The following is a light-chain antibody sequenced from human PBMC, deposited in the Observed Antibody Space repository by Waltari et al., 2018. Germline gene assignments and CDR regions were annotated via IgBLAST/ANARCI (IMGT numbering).Light chain of an antibody. Sequence: QSALTQPPSVSGSPGQSVTISCTGTSSDVGGYNRVSWYQQPPGTAPKLMIYEVSNRPSGVPDRCSGSKSGNTASLTISGLQAEDEADYYCNSYKTGSSYVFGTGTKVTVL. V-gene: IGLV2-18*02. CDR1: SSDVGGYNR. CDR3: NSYKTGSSYV. CDR2: EVS. J-gene: IGLJ1*01.